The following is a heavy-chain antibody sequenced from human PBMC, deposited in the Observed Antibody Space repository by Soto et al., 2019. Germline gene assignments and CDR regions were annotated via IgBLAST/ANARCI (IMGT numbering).Heavy chain of an antibody. CDR1: GFTFSSYA. Sequence: GGSLRLSCAASGFTFSSYALSWVRQAPGKGLEWVSAISGSGGSTYYADSMKGRFTISRDNSKNTLYLQMDSLRAEDTAIYYCAKDGYADSVGRRFDYWGQGSLVTVSS. CDR2: ISGSGGST. D-gene: IGHD4-17*01. V-gene: IGHV3-23*01. CDR3: AKDGYADSVGRRFDY. J-gene: IGHJ4*02.